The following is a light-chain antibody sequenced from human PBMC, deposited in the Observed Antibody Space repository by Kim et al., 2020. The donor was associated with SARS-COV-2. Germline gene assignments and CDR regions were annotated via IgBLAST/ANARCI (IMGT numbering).Light chain of an antibody. V-gene: IGKV1-5*03. Sequence: DIQMTQSPFTLSASVGDRVTITCRASQSISTWLAWYQQKPGKAPKVLIYKASRLESGVPSRFSGSGSGTEFTLTISSLQPDDFATYYCQQYNSYSGTFGQGTKLEIK. CDR3: QQYNSYSGT. J-gene: IGKJ2*01. CDR1: QSISTW. CDR2: KAS.